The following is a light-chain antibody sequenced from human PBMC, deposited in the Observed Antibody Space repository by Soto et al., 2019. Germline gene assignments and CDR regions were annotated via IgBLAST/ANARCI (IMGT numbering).Light chain of an antibody. CDR1: QSIRSY. V-gene: IGKV3-11*01. CDR3: QQRSSWPLT. Sequence: EIVLTQSPATLSLSPGDSATLSCRASQSIRSYLAWYQQKRGQAPRLLIYDASNRATGIPARFSGSGSGTDFSLTISSLEPEDFAVYYCQQRSSWPLTFGGGTRWIS. J-gene: IGKJ4*01. CDR2: DAS.